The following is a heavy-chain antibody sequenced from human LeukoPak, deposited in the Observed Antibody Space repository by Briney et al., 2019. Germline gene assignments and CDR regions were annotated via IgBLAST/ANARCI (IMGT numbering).Heavy chain of an antibody. J-gene: IGHJ4*02. CDR3: AKGYDFWSEAHFDY. D-gene: IGHD3-3*01. CDR2: ISSSSSYI. Sequence: GGSLRLSCAASGFTFSSYSMNWVRQAPGKGLEWVSSISSSSSYIYYADSVKGRFTISRDNSENTLYLQMNSLRAEDTAVYYCAKGYDFWSEAHFDYWGQGTLVTVSS. CDR1: GFTFSSYS. V-gene: IGHV3-21*04.